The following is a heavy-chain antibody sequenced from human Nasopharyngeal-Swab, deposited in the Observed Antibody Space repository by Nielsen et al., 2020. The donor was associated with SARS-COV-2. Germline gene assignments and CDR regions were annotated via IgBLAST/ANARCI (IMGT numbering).Heavy chain of an antibody. CDR3: ARDKGWHAFDV. Sequence: SETLSLTCRGSGGSISSYSWSWIRQPPGKGLEWIGYIQNSGSTNYNPSLKSRVTMSVDMSKNQFSLKLTSVTAADTAVYYCARDKGWHAFDVWGQGTLVTVSS. CDR1: GGSISSYS. J-gene: IGHJ3*01. D-gene: IGHD2-15*01. CDR2: IQNSGST. V-gene: IGHV4-59*13.